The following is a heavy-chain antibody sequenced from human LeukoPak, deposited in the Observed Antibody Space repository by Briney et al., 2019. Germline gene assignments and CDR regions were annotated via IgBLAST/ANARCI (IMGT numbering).Heavy chain of an antibody. J-gene: IGHJ3*02. V-gene: IGHV7-4-1*02. D-gene: IGHD3-10*01. CDR3: ARDWDEGITMVRGEVPCGI. CDR1: GYIFTSYA. CDR2: INTNTGNP. Sequence: ASVNVSWKAAGYIFTSYAMNWVRQAPGQGREWMGWINTNTGNPTYGQGFTGRFVFSLDTSVSTAYLQISSLKAEDTAVYYCARDWDEGITMVRGEVPCGIWGQGTMVTVSS.